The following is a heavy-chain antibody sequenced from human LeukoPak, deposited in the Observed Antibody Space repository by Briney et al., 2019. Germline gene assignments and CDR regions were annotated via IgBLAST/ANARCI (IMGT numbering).Heavy chain of an antibody. V-gene: IGHV4-59*01. CDR1: DGSITNYD. J-gene: IGHJ5*02. Sequence: SETLSLTCTVSDGSITNYDWSWVRQPPGKGLEFIGHVHYSGTTISIDTSKQHFFLKLKSVSAADTAVYYCARGYGDFRVEGRCFPSWRRGTLASVRS. D-gene: IGHD4-17*01. CDR2: VHYSG. CDR3: ARGYGDFRVEGRCFPS.